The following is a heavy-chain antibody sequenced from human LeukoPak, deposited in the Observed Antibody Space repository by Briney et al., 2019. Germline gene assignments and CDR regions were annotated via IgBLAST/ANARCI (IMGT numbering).Heavy chain of an antibody. CDR1: GGSISSSNW. CDR2: IYYSGST. V-gene: IGHV4-4*02. D-gene: IGHD3-10*01. CDR3: ARDRGWGDFDY. J-gene: IGHJ4*02. Sequence: PSGTLSLTCAVFGGSISSSNWWTWVRQPPGKGLEWIGQIYYSGSTNYNPSLKSRVTISVDKSKTQFSLILSSVTAADTAVYYCARDRGWGDFDYWGQGTLVTVSS.